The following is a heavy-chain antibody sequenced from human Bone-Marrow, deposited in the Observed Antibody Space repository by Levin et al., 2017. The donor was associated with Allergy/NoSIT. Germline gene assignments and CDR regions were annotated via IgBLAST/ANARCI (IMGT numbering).Heavy chain of an antibody. CDR2: IYSTGTT. V-gene: IGHV3-66*01. Sequence: LSLTCAASGFTVSSTYMAWVRQAPGKGLEWVSVIYSTGTTYYADSVKGRFTISRDNSKNTLYLQMNSLRAEDTAVYYCSSAPGFTDYWGQGTLVTVSS. CDR3: SSAPGFTDY. CDR1: GFTVSSTY. J-gene: IGHJ4*02.